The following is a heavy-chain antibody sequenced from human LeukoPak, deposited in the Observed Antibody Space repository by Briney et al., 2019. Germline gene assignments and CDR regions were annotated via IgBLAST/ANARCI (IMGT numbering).Heavy chain of an antibody. D-gene: IGHD2-15*01. CDR3: AKEQYGPGWVVVAATLFVFGAFDI. V-gene: IGHV3-30*18. Sequence: GGSLRLSCAASGFTFTHYAMHWVRQTPGKGLEWVAVISYDGSNKYYADSVKGRFTISRDNSKNTLYLQMNSLRAEDTAVYYCAKEQYGPGWVVVAATLFVFGAFDIWGQGTMVTVSS. J-gene: IGHJ3*02. CDR1: GFTFTHYA. CDR2: ISYDGSNK.